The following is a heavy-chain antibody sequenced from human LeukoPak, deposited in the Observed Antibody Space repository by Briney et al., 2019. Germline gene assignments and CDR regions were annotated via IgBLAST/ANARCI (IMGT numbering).Heavy chain of an antibody. V-gene: IGHV4-4*02. Sequence: SETLSLTCAVSGGSISSSNWWSWVRQPPGKGLEWIGEIYHSGSTNYNPSLKSRVTISVDKSKNQFSLKLSSVTAADTAVYYCAARDYGDFYYFDYWGQGTLVTVSS. CDR3: AARDYGDFYYFDY. CDR1: GGSISSSNW. CDR2: IYHSGST. D-gene: IGHD4-17*01. J-gene: IGHJ4*02.